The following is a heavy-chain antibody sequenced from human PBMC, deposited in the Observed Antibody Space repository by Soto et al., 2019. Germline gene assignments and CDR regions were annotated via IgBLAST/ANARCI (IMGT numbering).Heavy chain of an antibody. CDR3: ARDRTDSGYYTNWLDP. CDR2: IIPIFGTT. J-gene: IGHJ5*02. V-gene: IGHV1-69*06. D-gene: IGHD3-22*01. CDR1: GGTFGSDA. Sequence: GPQLKVSCEASGGTFGSDAITWVRQAPVQGLEWVGRIIPIFGTTNYAQNLQGRVTISADKSTLTSYMELHSLTSDDTALYYCARDRTDSGYYTNWLDPWGQGTQVTVSS.